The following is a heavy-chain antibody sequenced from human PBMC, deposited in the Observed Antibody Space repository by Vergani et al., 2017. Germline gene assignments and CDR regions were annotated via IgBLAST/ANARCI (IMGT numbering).Heavy chain of an antibody. CDR1: GGSISSGDYY. CDR3: ARDGGNYGSGSYYPSGYYYYYMDV. CDR2: IYYSGST. Sequence: QVQLQESGPGLVKPSQTLSLTCTVSGGSISSGDYYWSWIRQPPGKGLEWIGYIYYSGSTYYNPSLKGRVTISVDTSKNQFSLKLSSVTAADTAVYYCARDGGNYGSGSYYPSGYYYYYMDVWGKGP. J-gene: IGHJ6*03. D-gene: IGHD3-10*01. V-gene: IGHV4-30-4*01.